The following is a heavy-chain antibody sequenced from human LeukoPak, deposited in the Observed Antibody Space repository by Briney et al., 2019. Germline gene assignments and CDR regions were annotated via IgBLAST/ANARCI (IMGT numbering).Heavy chain of an antibody. CDR1: GFSFSGYW. J-gene: IGHJ6*03. Sequence: GESLKISCKGSGFSFSGYWIGWVRQMPGKGLEWMGVIYPDDSDTRYSPSFQGQVTISADKSISTAYLQWSSLKASDTAIYYCSRHRAYRSSSHPNEYYFYMDVWGKGTTVTVSS. V-gene: IGHV5-51*01. CDR2: IYPDDSDT. CDR3: SRHRAYRSSSHPNEYYFYMDV. D-gene: IGHD6-6*01.